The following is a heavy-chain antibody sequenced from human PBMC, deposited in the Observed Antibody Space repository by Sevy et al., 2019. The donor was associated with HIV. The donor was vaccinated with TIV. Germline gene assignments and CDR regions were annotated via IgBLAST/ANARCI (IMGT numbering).Heavy chain of an antibody. D-gene: IGHD3-3*01. CDR3: AKYRARGVVINLFDY. J-gene: IGHJ4*02. Sequence: GGSLRLSCAASGFTFSSYAMSWVRQAPGKGLEWVSAISGSGGSTYYADSVKGRFTISRDNSNNTLYLQMNSLRAEDTAVYYCAKYRARGVVINLFDYWGQGTLVTVSS. CDR2: ISGSGGST. V-gene: IGHV3-23*01. CDR1: GFTFSSYA.